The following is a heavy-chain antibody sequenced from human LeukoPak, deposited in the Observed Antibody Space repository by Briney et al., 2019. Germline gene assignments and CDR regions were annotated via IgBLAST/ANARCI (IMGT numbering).Heavy chain of an antibody. CDR2: INPSGGST. CDR1: GYSFTSYY. J-gene: IGHJ6*03. V-gene: IGHV1-46*01. CDR3: SRDHSGTVAVEGRHYYYMDV. D-gene: IGHD1-26*01. Sequence: ASVKVSCKASGYSFTSYYMHWVRQAPGQGLEWLGIINPSGGSTNYAQKFEGRVTTTRDTSSSTVYLELTSLRSEDTAVYYCSRDHSGTVAVEGRHYYYMDVWGKGTTVTVSS.